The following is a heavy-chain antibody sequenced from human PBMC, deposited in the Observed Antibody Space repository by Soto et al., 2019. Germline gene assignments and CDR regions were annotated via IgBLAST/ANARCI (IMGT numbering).Heavy chain of an antibody. Sequence: EVQLVESGGGLVQPGSLRVSCAASGFTFGSYWMNWVRQAPGKGLVWVSRIDSDGSSTTYADSVKGRFTTSRDNAKNTLYLQMSSLRVEDTAVYYCARGRPYGMDVWGQGTTVTVSS. V-gene: IGHV3-74*01. J-gene: IGHJ6*02. CDR1: GFTFGSYW. CDR2: IDSDGSST. CDR3: ARGRPYGMDV.